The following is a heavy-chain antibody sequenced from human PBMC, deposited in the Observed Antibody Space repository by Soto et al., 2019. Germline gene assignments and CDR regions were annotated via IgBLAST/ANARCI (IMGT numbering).Heavy chain of an antibody. V-gene: IGHV2-5*02. CDR2: IYWDDDK. Sequence: QITLKESGPTLVKPTQTLTLTCTFSGFSLSTSGVGVGWIRQPPGKALEWLALIYWDDDKRYSPSLKTRLPISKDTAKNQAVLTMTHMDPVDTATYYCAHTPGVSSCWYEAFDIWGQGTMVTVSS. CDR1: GFSLSTSGVG. D-gene: IGHD6-13*01. CDR3: AHTPGVSSCWYEAFDI. J-gene: IGHJ3*02.